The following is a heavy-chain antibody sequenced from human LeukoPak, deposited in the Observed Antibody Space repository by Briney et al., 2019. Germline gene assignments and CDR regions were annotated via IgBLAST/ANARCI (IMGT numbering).Heavy chain of an antibody. V-gene: IGHV3-30*02. CDR3: AKDGEYYYGSGSYYSDAFDI. J-gene: IGHJ3*02. CDR2: IRYDGSNK. D-gene: IGHD3-10*01. CDR1: GFTFSSYG. Sequence: GGSLRLSCAASGFTFSSYGMHWVRQAPGKGLEWVAFIRYDGSNKYYADSVKGRFTISRDNSKNTLYLQMNSLRAEDTAVYYCAKDGEYYYGSGSYYSDAFDIWGQGAMVTVS.